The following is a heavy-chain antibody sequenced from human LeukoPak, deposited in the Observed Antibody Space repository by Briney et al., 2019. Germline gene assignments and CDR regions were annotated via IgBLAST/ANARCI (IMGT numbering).Heavy chain of an antibody. D-gene: IGHD3-16*02. CDR2: IYHSGST. V-gene: IGHV4-38-2*02. Sequence: PSETLSLTCTVSGYSISSGYYWGWIRQPPGKGLEWIGCIYHSGSTYYNPSLKSRVTISVDTSKNQFSLKLSSVTAADTAVYYCARGYYDYVWGSYRYPFDYWGQGTLVTVSS. CDR1: GYSISSGYY. CDR3: ARGYYDYVWGSYRYPFDY. J-gene: IGHJ4*02.